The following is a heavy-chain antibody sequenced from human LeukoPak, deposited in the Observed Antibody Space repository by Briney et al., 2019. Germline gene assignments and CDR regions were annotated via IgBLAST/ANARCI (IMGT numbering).Heavy chain of an antibody. CDR2: INHSGST. CDR1: GFTFSDYY. CDR3: ASSKGIAALDY. V-gene: IGHV4-34*01. D-gene: IGHD2/OR15-2a*01. J-gene: IGHJ4*02. Sequence: GSLRLSCAASGFTFSDYYMSWIRQPPGKGLEWIGEINHSGSTNYNPSLKSRVTISVDTSKNQFSLKLSSVTAADTAVYYCASSKGIAALDYWGQGTLVTVSS.